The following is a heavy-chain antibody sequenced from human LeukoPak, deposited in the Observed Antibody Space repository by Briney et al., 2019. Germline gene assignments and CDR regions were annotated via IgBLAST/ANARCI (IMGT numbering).Heavy chain of an antibody. CDR3: AKVWSSNVPSSY. CDR2: ISDSGRMT. D-gene: IGHD4-11*01. Sequence: PGGSLRLSCAASGFSSSSYTMSWVRQAPGKGLEWVSSISDSGRMTYYADSVKGRFTISRDNSKNTLYLQMNSLRVEDTAVYYCAKVWSSNVPSSYWGQGTLVTVSS. CDR1: GFSSSSYT. J-gene: IGHJ4*02. V-gene: IGHV3-23*01.